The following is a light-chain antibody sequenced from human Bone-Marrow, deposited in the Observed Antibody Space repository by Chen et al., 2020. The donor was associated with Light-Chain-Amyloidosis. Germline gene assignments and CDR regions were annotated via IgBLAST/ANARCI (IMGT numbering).Light chain of an antibody. V-gene: IGLV3-21*02. CDR1: NIGSTS. CDR3: QVWDRSSDRPV. CDR2: DDS. Sequence: SSVLPQPPSVSVAPGPTATIACGGNNIGSTSVHWYQQPPGQAPLLVVYDDSDRPSGIPERVSGSNSGNTATLTISRVEAGDEADYYCQVWDRSSDRPVFGGGTKLTVL. J-gene: IGLJ3*02.